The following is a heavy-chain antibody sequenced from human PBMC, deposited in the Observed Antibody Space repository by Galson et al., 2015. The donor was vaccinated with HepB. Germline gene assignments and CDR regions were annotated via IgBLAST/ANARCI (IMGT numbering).Heavy chain of an antibody. D-gene: IGHD1-26*01. CDR3: ARDHSGSYLKQLFWYFDL. V-gene: IGHV1-18*01. J-gene: IGHJ2*01. Sequence: SVKVSCKASGYTFTSYGICWVRQAPGQGLEWMGWISAYNGNTNYAQKLQGRVTMTTDTSTSTAYMELRSLRSDDTAVYYCARDHSGSYLKQLFWYFDLRGRGTLVTVSS. CDR1: GYTFTSYG. CDR2: ISAYNGNT.